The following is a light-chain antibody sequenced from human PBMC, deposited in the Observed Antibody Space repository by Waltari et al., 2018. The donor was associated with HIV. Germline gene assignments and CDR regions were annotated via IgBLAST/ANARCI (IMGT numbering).Light chain of an antibody. Sequence: QSALTQPASVSGSRGQSITISCTGTSSDVGGYNYVSWYQQHPGKAPKLMIYDVTNRPSGVSNRFSVSKSGNTASLTISGLQAEDEADYYCSSYTSNSRVFGTGTKVTVL. J-gene: IGLJ1*01. V-gene: IGLV2-14*03. CDR2: DVT. CDR3: SSYTSNSRV. CDR1: SSDVGGYNY.